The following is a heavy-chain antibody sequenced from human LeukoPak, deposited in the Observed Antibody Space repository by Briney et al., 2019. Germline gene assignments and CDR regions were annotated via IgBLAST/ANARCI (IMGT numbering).Heavy chain of an antibody. J-gene: IGHJ4*02. V-gene: IGHV3-23*01. CDR2: ISGSGGST. CDR3: AKDRWELLYYFDY. CDR1: GFTFSSYA. D-gene: IGHD1-26*01. Sequence: GGSLRLSCAASGFTFSSYAMSWVRQAPGKGLEWVSAISGSGGSTYYADSVKGRFTISRDNSKNTLYLQMNSLRAEDTAVYYFAKDRWELLYYFDYWGQGTLVTVSS.